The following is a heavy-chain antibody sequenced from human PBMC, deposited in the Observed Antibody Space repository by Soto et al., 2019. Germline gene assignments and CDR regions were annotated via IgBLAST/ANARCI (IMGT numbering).Heavy chain of an antibody. CDR2: ISGSGGST. Sequence: GGSLRLSCAASGFTFSSYAMSWVRQAPGKGLEWVSAISGSGGSTYYADSVKGRFTISRDNSKNTLYLQMNSLRAEDTAVYYCAKDETNGVQGGDYYYGMDVWGQGTTVTVSS. D-gene: IGHD3-10*01. J-gene: IGHJ6*02. CDR3: AKDETNGVQGGDYYYGMDV. V-gene: IGHV3-23*01. CDR1: GFTFSSYA.